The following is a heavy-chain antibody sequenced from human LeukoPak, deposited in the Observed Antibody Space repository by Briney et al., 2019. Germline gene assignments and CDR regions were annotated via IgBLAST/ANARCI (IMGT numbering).Heavy chain of an antibody. CDR2: TSGSGGST. D-gene: IGHD1-1*01. CDR3: AKVLSRRNDYHYGMDV. V-gene: IGHV3-23*01. CDR1: GFTFSSYA. Sequence: GGYLRLSCAASGFTFSSYAMIWVRQAPGKGLEWVSATSGSGGSTYYADSVKGRFTISRDNSKNTLYLQMNSLSADDTAVYYCAKVLSRRNDYHYGMDVWGQGTTVTVSS. J-gene: IGHJ6*02.